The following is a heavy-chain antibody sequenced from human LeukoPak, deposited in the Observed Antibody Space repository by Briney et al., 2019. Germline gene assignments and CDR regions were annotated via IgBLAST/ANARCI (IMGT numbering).Heavy chain of an antibody. CDR1: GLTFSSYW. Sequence: PGGSLRLSCAASGLTFSSYWMHWVRQAPGKGLVWVSSIKSDGSSTTYADSVKGRFTISRDNAKNTLYLQMNSLRAEDTAVYYCARDLGQYYDTSDNWFDPWGQGTLVTVSS. CDR3: ARDLGQYYDTSDNWFDP. D-gene: IGHD3-22*01. CDR2: IKSDGSST. V-gene: IGHV3-74*01. J-gene: IGHJ5*02.